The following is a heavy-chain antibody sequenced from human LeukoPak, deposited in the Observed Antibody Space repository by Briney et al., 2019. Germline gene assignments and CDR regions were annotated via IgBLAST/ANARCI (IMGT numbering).Heavy chain of an antibody. Sequence: GGSLRLSCAASGFTFSSYSMNWVRQAPGKGLEWVSYISSSSSTIYYADSVKGRFTISRDNAKNSLYLQMNSLRDEDTAVYYCARDLQERGRATVTSRRNYWGQGTLVTVSS. CDR1: GFTFSSYS. CDR2: ISSSSSTI. V-gene: IGHV3-48*02. J-gene: IGHJ4*02. CDR3: ARDLQERGRATVTSRRNY. D-gene: IGHD4-17*01.